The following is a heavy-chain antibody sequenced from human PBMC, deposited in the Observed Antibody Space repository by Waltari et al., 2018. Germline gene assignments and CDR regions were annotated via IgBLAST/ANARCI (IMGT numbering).Heavy chain of an antibody. J-gene: IGHJ5*01. D-gene: IGHD1-1*01. V-gene: IGHV1-2*02. Sequence: QAHLVQSGAEVKKPGASVKVSCKTSGYSFIGYYIHWVRQAPGQGLEWMAWINPTTGTTRYARKFQKRISVTTDASIDTAYMELTSLTSDDTAVYYCTRGFQLIPEIWFDSWGQGSLVTVSS. CDR3: TRGFQLIPEIWFDS. CDR1: GYSFIGYY. CDR2: INPTTGTT.